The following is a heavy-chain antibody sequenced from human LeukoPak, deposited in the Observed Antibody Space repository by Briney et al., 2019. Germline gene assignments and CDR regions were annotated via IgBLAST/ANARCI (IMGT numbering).Heavy chain of an antibody. CDR2: IKQDGSEK. V-gene: IGHV3-7*05. Sequence: GGSLRLTCAASGFTFSSYWMSWVRQAPGKGLEWVANIKQDGSEKYYVDSVKGRFTISRDNAKNSLYLQMNSLRAEDTAVYYCARVLTGYDILTYYYYYGMDVWGQGTTVTVSS. J-gene: IGHJ6*02. D-gene: IGHD3-9*01. CDR1: GFTFSSYW. CDR3: ARVLTGYDILTYYYYYGMDV.